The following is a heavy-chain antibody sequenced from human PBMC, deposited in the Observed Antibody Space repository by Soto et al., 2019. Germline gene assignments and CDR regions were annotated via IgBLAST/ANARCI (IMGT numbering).Heavy chain of an antibody. D-gene: IGHD1-20*01. CDR3: AKNNVLVY. CDR2: ISYDGSNK. Sequence: GGSLRLSCAASGFTFSSYGMHWVRQAPGKGLEWVAVISYDGSNKYYADSVKGRFTISRDNSKNTLYLQMNSLRAEDTAVYYCAKNNVLVYWGQGTLVTVSS. V-gene: IGHV3-30*18. CDR1: GFTFSSYG. J-gene: IGHJ4*02.